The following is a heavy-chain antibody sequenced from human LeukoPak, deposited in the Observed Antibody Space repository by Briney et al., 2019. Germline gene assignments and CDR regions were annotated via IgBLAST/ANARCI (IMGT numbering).Heavy chain of an antibody. J-gene: IGHJ5*02. CDR2: INHSGST. CDR3: ARVVHWFDP. CDR1: GGSFSGYY. Sequence: SETLSLTCAVYGGSFSGYYWSWLRQLPGKGLEWIGEINHSGSTNYNPSLKSRVTISVDTSKNQFSLKLSSVTAADTAVYYCARVVHWFDPWGQGTLVTVSS. D-gene: IGHD3-10*02. V-gene: IGHV4-34*01.